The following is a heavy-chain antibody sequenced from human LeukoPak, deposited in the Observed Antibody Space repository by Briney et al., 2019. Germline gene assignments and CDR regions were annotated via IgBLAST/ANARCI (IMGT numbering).Heavy chain of an antibody. Sequence: IGEINHSGSTNYTPSLKSRVTISVDTSKNQFSLKLSSVTAADTAVYYCARGQDYDFWSGQWYYYMDVWGKGTTVTVSS. V-gene: IGHV4-34*01. D-gene: IGHD3-3*01. CDR3: ARGQDYDFWSGQWYYYMDV. CDR2: INHSGST. J-gene: IGHJ6*03.